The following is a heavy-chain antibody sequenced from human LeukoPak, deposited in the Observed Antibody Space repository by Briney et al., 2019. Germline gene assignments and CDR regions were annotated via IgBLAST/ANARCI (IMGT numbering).Heavy chain of an antibody. V-gene: IGHV3-73*01. CDR2: IRSKANSYAT. CDR1: GFTFSGSA. CDR3: TSNYCSGGSCFYY. D-gene: IGHD2-15*01. J-gene: IGHJ4*02. Sequence: GGSLRLSCAASGFTFSGSAMHWVRQASGKGLEWVGRIRSKANSYATAYAASVKGRFTISRDDSKNTAYLQMNSLKTEDTAVYYCTSNYCSGGSCFYYWGQGTLVTVSS.